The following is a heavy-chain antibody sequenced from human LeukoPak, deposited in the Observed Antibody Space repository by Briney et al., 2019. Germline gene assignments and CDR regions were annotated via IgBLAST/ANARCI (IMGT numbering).Heavy chain of an antibody. Sequence: ASVKVSCKASGYTFTCYYMHWVRQAPGQGLEWMGWISGYNGLTRYGKNVQGRVTLTTDTSTRTAYMELRSLRSDDTAVYYCAREGQGYYYGSGSYYHWGQGTLVTVSS. D-gene: IGHD3-10*01. CDR3: AREGQGYYYGSGSYYH. J-gene: IGHJ4*02. V-gene: IGHV1-18*04. CDR1: GYTFTCYY. CDR2: ISGYNGLT.